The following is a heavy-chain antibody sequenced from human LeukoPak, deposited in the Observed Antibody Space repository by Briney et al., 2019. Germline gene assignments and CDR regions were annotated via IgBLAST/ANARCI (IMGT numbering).Heavy chain of an antibody. CDR2: IHNSGNT. V-gene: IGHV4-59*01. CDR3: ARSREHYYDSSDDI. J-gene: IGHJ3*02. Sequence: PSETLPLTCTVSGGSISNYYWSWTRQPPGKGLEWIGYIHNSGNTNYNPSLESRLTISVDTSKNQFSLKLTSVTAADTAVYYCARSREHYYDSSDDIWGQGTMVTVSS. CDR1: GGSISNYY. D-gene: IGHD3-22*01.